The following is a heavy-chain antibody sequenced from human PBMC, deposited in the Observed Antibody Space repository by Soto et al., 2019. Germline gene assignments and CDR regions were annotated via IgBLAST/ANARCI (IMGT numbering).Heavy chain of an antibody. Sequence: GGSLRLSCAASGFTFSSYGMHWVRQAPGKGLEWVAVISYDGSNKYYADSVKGRFTISRDNSKNTLYLQMNSLRAEDTAVYYCATPFNDYGDYGNYWGQGTLVTSPQ. V-gene: IGHV3-30*03. J-gene: IGHJ4*02. D-gene: IGHD4-17*01. CDR1: GFTFSSYG. CDR2: ISYDGSNK. CDR3: ATPFNDYGDYGNY.